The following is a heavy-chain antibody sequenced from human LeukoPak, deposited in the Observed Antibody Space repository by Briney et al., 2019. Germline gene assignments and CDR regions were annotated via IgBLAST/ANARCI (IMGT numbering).Heavy chain of an antibody. J-gene: IGHJ5*02. CDR3: AINLDYGDYDVRFDP. Sequence: SETLSLTCAVYGGSFSGYYWSWIRQPPGKGLEWIGEINHSGSTNYNPSLKSRVTISVDTSKNQFSLKLSSVTAADTAVYYCAINLDYGDYDVRFDPWGQGTLVTVSS. V-gene: IGHV4-34*01. CDR2: INHSGST. D-gene: IGHD4-17*01. CDR1: GGSFSGYY.